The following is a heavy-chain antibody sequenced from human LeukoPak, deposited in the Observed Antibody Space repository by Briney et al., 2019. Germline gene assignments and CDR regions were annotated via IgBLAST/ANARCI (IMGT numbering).Heavy chain of an antibody. V-gene: IGHV4-4*07. J-gene: IGHJ4*02. CDR1: GGSISSYY. CDR3: ARAGDYVWGSSGRFDY. Sequence: SETLSLTCTVSGGSISSYYWSWIRQPAGKGLEWIGRIYTSGSTNYNPSLKSRVTMSVDTSKNQFSLKLSSVTAADTAVYYCARAGDYVWGSSGRFDYWGQGTLVTVSS. D-gene: IGHD3-16*01. CDR2: IYTSGST.